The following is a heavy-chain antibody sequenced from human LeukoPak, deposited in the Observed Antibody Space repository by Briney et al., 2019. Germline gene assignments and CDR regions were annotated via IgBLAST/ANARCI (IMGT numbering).Heavy chain of an antibody. J-gene: IGHJ4*02. Sequence: GSLRLSCAASGFTFSSYAMSWVRQAPGKGLEWVSAISGSGGSTYYADSVKGRFTISRDNSKNTLYLQMNSLRAEDTAVYYCAKDKARLPQFGAIDYWGQGTLVTVSS. V-gene: IGHV3-23*01. D-gene: IGHD3-16*01. CDR1: GFTFSSYA. CDR2: ISGSGGST. CDR3: AKDKARLPQFGAIDY.